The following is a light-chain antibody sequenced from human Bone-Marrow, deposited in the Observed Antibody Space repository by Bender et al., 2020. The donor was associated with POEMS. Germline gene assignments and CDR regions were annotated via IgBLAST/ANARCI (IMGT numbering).Light chain of an antibody. CDR3: GSYTRSTTLV. V-gene: IGLV1-40*01. J-gene: IGLJ1*01. CDR2: GYN. Sequence: QSVLTQPPSVSGAPGQRVTISCTGSSSNTGSGYDINWYQHLPGTAPKLLIYGYNNRPSGVPDRFSGSKSGTSASLTISGLQAEDEADYYCGSYTRSTTLVFGTGTKVTVL. CDR1: SSNTGSGYD.